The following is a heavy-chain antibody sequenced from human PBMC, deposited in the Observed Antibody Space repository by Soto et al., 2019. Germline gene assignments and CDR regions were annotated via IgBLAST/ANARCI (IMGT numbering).Heavy chain of an antibody. J-gene: IGHJ4*02. CDR2: IYYSGST. Sequence: LQLQESGPGLVKPSETLSLTCTVSGGSISSSSYYWGWIRQPPGKGLEWIGSIYYSGSTYYNPSLTSQVTISVDTSKNQFSLKLSSVTAADTAVYYCARHPRGHYDFWSGYFDYWGQGTLVTVSS. CDR1: GGSISSSSYY. V-gene: IGHV4-39*01. CDR3: ARHPRGHYDFWSGYFDY. D-gene: IGHD3-3*01.